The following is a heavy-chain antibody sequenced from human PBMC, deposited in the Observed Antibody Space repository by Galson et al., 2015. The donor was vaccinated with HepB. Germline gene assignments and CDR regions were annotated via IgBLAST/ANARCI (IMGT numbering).Heavy chain of an antibody. V-gene: IGHV3-33*01. CDR2: IWYNGSNK. CDR3: ARDRLPSSWYREYFDY. CDR1: GFTFSSYG. J-gene: IGHJ4*02. D-gene: IGHD6-13*01. Sequence: SLRLSCAASGFTFSSYGMHWVRQAPGKGLEWVAVIWYNGSNKYYADSVKGRFTISRDNSKNTLYLQMNSLRTEDTAVYYCARDRLPSSWYREYFDYRGQGTLVTVSS.